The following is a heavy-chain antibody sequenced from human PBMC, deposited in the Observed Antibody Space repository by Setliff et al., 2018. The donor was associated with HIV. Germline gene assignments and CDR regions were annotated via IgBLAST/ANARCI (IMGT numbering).Heavy chain of an antibody. J-gene: IGHJ4*02. CDR3: ARHKSQPYYFDY. CDR1: GGSISNYY. CDR2: IYYSGST. V-gene: IGHV4-59*08. Sequence: PSETLSLTCTVSGGSISNYYWSWIRQPPGKGLEWIGYIYYSGSTNYNPSLKSRVTISVDTSKNQLSLKLSSVTAADTAVYYCARHKSQPYYFDYWGQGTLVTVSS.